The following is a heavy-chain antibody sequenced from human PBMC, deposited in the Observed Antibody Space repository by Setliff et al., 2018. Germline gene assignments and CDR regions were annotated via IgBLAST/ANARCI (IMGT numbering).Heavy chain of an antibody. CDR2: IYTDNGNT. CDR3: ARDRAARPPNSYYYYMDV. Sequence: GASVKVSCKASGYTFTTYTMNWVRQAPGQGLEWMGFIYTDNGNTKYSKNFQGRVTMTTDTSTSTAYMELSSLRSEDTAVYYCARDRAARPPNSYYYYMDVWGKGTTVTVSS. V-gene: IGHV1-3*04. D-gene: IGHD6-6*01. J-gene: IGHJ6*03. CDR1: GYTFTTYT.